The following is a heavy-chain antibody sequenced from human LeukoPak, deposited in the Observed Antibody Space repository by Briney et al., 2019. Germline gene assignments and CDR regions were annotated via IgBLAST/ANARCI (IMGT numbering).Heavy chain of an antibody. CDR3: AKGPYYDFWSGYYYYYMDV. J-gene: IGHJ6*03. CDR2: IYTSGST. D-gene: IGHD3-3*01. Sequence: PSETLSLTCTVSGGSISSYYWSWIRQPPGKGLEWIGYIYTSGSTNYNPSLKSRVTISVDTSKNQFSLKLSSVTAADTAVYYCAKGPYYDFWSGYYYYYMDVWGKGTTVTVSS. V-gene: IGHV4-4*09. CDR1: GGSISSYY.